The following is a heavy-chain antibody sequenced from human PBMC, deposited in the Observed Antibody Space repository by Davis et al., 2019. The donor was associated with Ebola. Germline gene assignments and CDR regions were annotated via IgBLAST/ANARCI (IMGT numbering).Heavy chain of an antibody. J-gene: IGHJ4*02. V-gene: IGHV4-39*01. Sequence: SETLSLTCTVSGGSISGSSYYWGWLRQPPGKGLEWVGSMNSRGSAFYNPSLKSRITMSVDTSTNQFSLNLNSLTAADTAVYYCARGARDGYNPWWSQGTLVTVSS. CDR2: MNSRGSA. CDR3: ARGARDGYNPW. CDR1: GGSISGSSYY. D-gene: IGHD5-24*01.